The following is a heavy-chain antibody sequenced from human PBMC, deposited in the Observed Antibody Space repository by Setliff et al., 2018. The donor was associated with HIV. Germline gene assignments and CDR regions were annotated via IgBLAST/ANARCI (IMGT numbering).Heavy chain of an antibody. CDR2: IKPDGGDK. J-gene: IGHJ3*02. CDR1: GMTFSSYW. Sequence: GGSLRLSCVASGMTFSSYWMSWVRQAPGKGLEWVANIKPDGGDKYSVDSVKGRFTISRDNAKNSLYLQMNSLRAEDTAVYYCARVGGYSSGWYEAFDIWGQGTMVTVSS. V-gene: IGHV3-7*03. CDR3: ARVGGYSSGWYEAFDI. D-gene: IGHD6-19*01.